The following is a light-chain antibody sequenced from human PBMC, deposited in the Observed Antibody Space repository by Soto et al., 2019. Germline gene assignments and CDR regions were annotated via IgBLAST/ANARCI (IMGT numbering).Light chain of an antibody. CDR2: DVT. CDR1: SSDVGGYNY. V-gene: IGLV2-14*01. J-gene: IGLJ2*01. CDR3: FSYTRSSALV. Sequence: QSALTQPASVSGSPGQSITISCTGTSSDVGGYNYVSWYQQYLGKAPKLMIYDVTNRPSGVSNRFSGSKSGNTASLTISGLQAEDGADYYCFSYTRSSALVFGGGTKLTVL.